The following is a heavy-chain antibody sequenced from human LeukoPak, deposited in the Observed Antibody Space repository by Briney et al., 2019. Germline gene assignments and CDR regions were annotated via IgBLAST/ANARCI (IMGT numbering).Heavy chain of an antibody. Sequence: ASVKVSCKASGYTFTSYGISWVRQAPGQGLEWMGWISAYNGNTNYAQKLQGRVTMTTDTSTSTAYIELRRLRSDDTAVYYCARDVYYDILTGDYYYYMDVWGKGTTVTVSS. CDR1: GYTFTSYG. CDR3: ARDVYYDILTGDYYYYMDV. D-gene: IGHD3-9*01. J-gene: IGHJ6*03. V-gene: IGHV1-18*01. CDR2: ISAYNGNT.